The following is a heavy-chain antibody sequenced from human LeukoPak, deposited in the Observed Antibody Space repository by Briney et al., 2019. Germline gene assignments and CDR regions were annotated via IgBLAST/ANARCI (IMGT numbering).Heavy chain of an antibody. D-gene: IGHD6-13*01. CDR1: GGTFSSYA. J-gene: IGHJ6*03. CDR3: ARAHTYSSSWYYYYYYMDV. CDR2: IIPIFGTA. V-gene: IGHV1-69*06. Sequence: SVKVSCKASGGTFSSYAISWVRQAPGQGLEWMGGIIPIFGTANYAQKFQGRVTITADKSTSTAYMELSSLRSEDTAVYYCARAHTYSSSWYYYYYYMDVWGKGTTVTISS.